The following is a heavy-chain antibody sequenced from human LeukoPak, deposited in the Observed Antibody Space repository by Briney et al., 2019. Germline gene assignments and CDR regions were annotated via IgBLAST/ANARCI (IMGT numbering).Heavy chain of an antibody. CDR3: ASSRNGDYFDY. D-gene: IGHD4-17*01. CDR1: GFTFSSYA. V-gene: IGHV3-30*04. Sequence: GGSLRLSCAASGFTFSSYAMHWVRQAPGKGLEWVAVISYDGSNKYYADSVKGRFTISRDNSKNTLYLQMNSLRAEDTAVYYCASSRNGDYFDYWGQGTLVTVSS. CDR2: ISYDGSNK. J-gene: IGHJ4*02.